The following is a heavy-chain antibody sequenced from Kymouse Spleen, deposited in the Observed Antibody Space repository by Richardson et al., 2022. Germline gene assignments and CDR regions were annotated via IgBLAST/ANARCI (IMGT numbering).Heavy chain of an antibody. Sequence: QVQLQESGPGLVKPSETLSLTCTVSGGSVSSGSYYWSWIRQPPGKGLEWIGYIYYSGSTNYNPSLKSRVTISVDTSKNQFSLKLSSVTAADTAVYYCARLGATDYFDYWGQGTLVTVSS. CDR2: IYYSGST. CDR1: GGSVSSGSYY. D-gene: IGHD1-26*01. CDR3: ARLGATDYFDY. V-gene: IGHV4-61*01. J-gene: IGHJ4*02.